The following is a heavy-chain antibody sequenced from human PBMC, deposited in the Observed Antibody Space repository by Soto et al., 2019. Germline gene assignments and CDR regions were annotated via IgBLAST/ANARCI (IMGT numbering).Heavy chain of an antibody. Sequence: SETLSLTCAVSGDSVSNDNYYWSWIRQPPGKGLEWIGYIYYSGTTNYNSYLKSRLSLSVDMSKNQFSLKLASVTAADTAVYFCARSQRGRTAFTFDYWGQGALVTVSS. CDR1: GDSVSNDNYY. CDR3: ARSQRGRTAFTFDY. D-gene: IGHD3-16*01. V-gene: IGHV4-61*01. CDR2: IYYSGTT. J-gene: IGHJ4*02.